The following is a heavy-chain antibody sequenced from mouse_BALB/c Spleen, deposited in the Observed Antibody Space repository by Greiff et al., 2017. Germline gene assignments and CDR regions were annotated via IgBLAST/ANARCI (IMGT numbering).Heavy chain of an antibody. V-gene: IGHV2-9*02. CDR3: ARDDYYGSSYYAMDY. CDR1: GFSLTRYG. D-gene: IGHD1-1*01. J-gene: IGHJ4*01. Sequence: QVQVVESGPGLVAPSQSLSITFTVSGFSLTRYGVHWVRQPPGKGLEWLGVIWAGGSPNYNSALMSRLSISKDNSKSQVFLKMNSLQTDDTAMYYDARDDYYGSSYYAMDYWGQGTSVTVSS. CDR2: IWAGGSP.